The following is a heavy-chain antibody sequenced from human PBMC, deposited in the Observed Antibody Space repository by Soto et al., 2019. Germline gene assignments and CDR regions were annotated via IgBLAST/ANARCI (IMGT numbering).Heavy chain of an antibody. J-gene: IGHJ3*02. Sequence: SETLSLTCTVSGGSISSYYWSWIRQPPGKGLEWIGYIYYSGSTNYNPSLKSRVTISVDTSKNQFSLKLSSVTAADTAVYYCARRYCSSTSCYGSFAIWGQGTMVTVSS. CDR1: GGSISSYY. V-gene: IGHV4-59*08. D-gene: IGHD2-2*01. CDR3: ARRYCSSTSCYGSFAI. CDR2: IYYSGST.